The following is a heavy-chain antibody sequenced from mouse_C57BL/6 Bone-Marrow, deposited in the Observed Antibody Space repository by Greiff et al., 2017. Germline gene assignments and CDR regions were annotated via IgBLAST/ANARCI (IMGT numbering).Heavy chain of an antibody. J-gene: IGHJ2*01. CDR3: AKELRPHYFDY. Sequence: QVQLQQPGAELVMPGASVKLSCKASGYTFTSYWMHWVKQSPGPGLEWVGEIDLSDSYTNYNQQFKGKSTLTVDKSSSTPYMQLSSLTSEDSAVYYCAKELRPHYFDYWGQGTTLTVSS. CDR1: GYTFTSYW. CDR2: IDLSDSYT. V-gene: IGHV1-69*01. D-gene: IGHD3-2*02.